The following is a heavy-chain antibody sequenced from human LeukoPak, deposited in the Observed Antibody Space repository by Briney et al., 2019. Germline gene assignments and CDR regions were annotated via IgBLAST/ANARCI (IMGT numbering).Heavy chain of an antibody. J-gene: IGHJ4*02. V-gene: IGHV3-7*01. CDR1: GFTFSSYA. CDR2: IKEDGSEN. D-gene: IGHD1-1*01. CDR3: ARQRYSDY. Sequence: PGGSLRLSCAASGFTFSSYAMSWVRQAPGKGLEWVANIKEDGSENSYVESVKGRFTISRDNAKNSLYLQLNSLRAEDTAVYFCARQRYSDYWGQETLVTVSS.